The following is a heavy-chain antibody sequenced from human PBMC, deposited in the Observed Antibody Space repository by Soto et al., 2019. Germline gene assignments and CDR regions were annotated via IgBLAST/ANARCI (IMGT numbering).Heavy chain of an antibody. D-gene: IGHD6-6*01. CDR3: ARGVAARSPQLLFDY. Sequence: QLQLQESGSGLVKPSQTLSLTCAVSGGSISSGGYSWSWIRHPPGNGLEWIGYSYHSGRTYYNPSLKSRVTISVDRYKNQFSLKLSSVTAADTAVYSCARGVAARSPQLLFDYWGQGTLVTVSS. CDR2: SYHSGRT. J-gene: IGHJ4*02. CDR1: GGSISSGGYS. V-gene: IGHV4-30-2*01.